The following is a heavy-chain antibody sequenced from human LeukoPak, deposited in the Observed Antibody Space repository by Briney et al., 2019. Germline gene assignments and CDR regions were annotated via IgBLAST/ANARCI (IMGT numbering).Heavy chain of an antibody. CDR2: IYYSGST. D-gene: IGHD3-16*01. J-gene: IGHJ4*02. V-gene: IGHV4-30-4*08. CDR3: ARGHTYYDYVWGSSPFDN. Sequence: SQTLSLTCTVSGGSISSGDYYWSWIRQPPGKGLEWIGYIYYSGSTYYNPSLKSRVTISVDTSKNQFSLKLSSVTAADTAVYYCARGHTYYDYVWGSSPFDNWGQGTLVSISS. CDR1: GGSISSGDYY.